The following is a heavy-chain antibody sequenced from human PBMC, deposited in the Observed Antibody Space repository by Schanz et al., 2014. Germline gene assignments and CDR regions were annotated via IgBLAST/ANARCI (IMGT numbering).Heavy chain of an antibody. CDR2: ISYDGRNK. Sequence: QVQLVESGGGVVQPGRSLRLSCAGSGFSFSGFGMHWVRQAPGKGLEWVAVISYDGRNKYFADSVKGRFTISRDNSKNTLLLQVNSLRAEDTAVYYCARDKGVYYPFDYWGRGTLVTVSS. J-gene: IGHJ4*02. CDR1: GFSFSGFG. CDR3: ARDKGVYYPFDY. D-gene: IGHD3-3*01. V-gene: IGHV3-30*03.